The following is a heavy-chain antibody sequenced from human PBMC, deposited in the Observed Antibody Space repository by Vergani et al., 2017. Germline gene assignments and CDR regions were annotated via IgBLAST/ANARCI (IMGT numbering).Heavy chain of an antibody. Sequence: QVQLQESGPGLLKPSETLSLTCTVSGGSISSYYWSWIRQPPGKGLEWIGYSYYSGSTNYNPSLKSRVTISVDTSKNQFSLKLSSVTAADTAVYYCARAYYDILTGYDYWGQGTLVTVSS. CDR1: GGSISSYY. D-gene: IGHD3-9*01. CDR3: ARAYYDILTGYDY. J-gene: IGHJ4*02. CDR2: SYYSGST. V-gene: IGHV4-59*01.